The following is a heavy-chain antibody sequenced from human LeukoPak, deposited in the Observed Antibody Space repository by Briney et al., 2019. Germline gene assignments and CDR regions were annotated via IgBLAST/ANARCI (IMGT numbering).Heavy chain of an antibody. CDR2: ISSSSSYI. J-gene: IGHJ4*02. V-gene: IGHV3-21*01. CDR1: GFTFSSYS. CDR3: ARGDTRGNR. D-gene: IGHD3-16*01. Sequence: GGSLRLSCAASGFTFSSYSMNWVRQAPGKGLEWVSSISSSSSYIYYVDSVKGRFTISRDNAKNSLYLQMNSLRAEDTAVYYCARGDTRGNRWGQGTLVTVSS.